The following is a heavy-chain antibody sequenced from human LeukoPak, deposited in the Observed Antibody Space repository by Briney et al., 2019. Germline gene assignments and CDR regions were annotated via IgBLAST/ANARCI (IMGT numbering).Heavy chain of an antibody. CDR2: IIPIFGTA. CDR3: ARAYELGIGGHSFDY. J-gene: IGHJ4*02. D-gene: IGHD7-27*01. CDR1: GGTFSSYA. Sequence: SVKVSCKAAGGTFSSYAISGVRQAPGQGREGRGGIIPIFGTANYAQKFQGRVTITTDESTSTAYMELSSLRSEDTAVYYCARAYELGIGGHSFDYWGQGTLVTVSS. V-gene: IGHV1-69*05.